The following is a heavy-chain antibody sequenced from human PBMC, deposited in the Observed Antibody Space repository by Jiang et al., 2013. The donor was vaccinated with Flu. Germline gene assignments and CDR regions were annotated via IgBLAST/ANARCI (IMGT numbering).Heavy chain of an antibody. J-gene: IGHJ4*02. V-gene: IGHV4-34*01. CDR3: ARSTSRWEY. Sequence: LLKPSETLSLTCAVYGGSFSGYYWSWIRQPPGKGLEWIGEINHSGSTNYNPSLKSRVTISVDTSKNQFSLKLSSVTAADTAVYYCARSTSRWEYWGQGTLVTVSS. CDR2: INHSGST. CDR1: GGSFSGYY. D-gene: IGHD1-26*01.